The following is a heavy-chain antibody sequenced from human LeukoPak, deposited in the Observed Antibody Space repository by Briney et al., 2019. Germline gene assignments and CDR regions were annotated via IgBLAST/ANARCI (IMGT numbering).Heavy chain of an antibody. J-gene: IGHJ4*02. Sequence: GGSLRLSCAASGFTFNNAWMSWVRQAPGKGLEWVGRIRSKANSYATAYAASVKGRFTISRDDSKNTAYLQMNSLKTEDTAVYYCTSPGYGDYAGDYWGQGTLVTVSS. V-gene: IGHV3-73*01. CDR2: IRSKANSYAT. CDR3: TSPGYGDYAGDY. D-gene: IGHD4-17*01. CDR1: GFTFNNAW.